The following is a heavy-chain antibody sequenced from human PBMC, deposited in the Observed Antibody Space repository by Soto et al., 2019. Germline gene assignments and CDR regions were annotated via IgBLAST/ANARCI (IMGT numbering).Heavy chain of an antibody. CDR2: IIPILGIA. Sequence: SVKVSCKASGGTFSSYSISWVRQAPGQGLEWMGRIIPILGIANYAQKFQGRVTITADKSTSTAYMELSSLRSEDTAVYYCARGTLWYRGDNWFDPWGQGTLVTVSS. V-gene: IGHV1-69*02. CDR1: GGTFSSYS. D-gene: IGHD2-15*01. J-gene: IGHJ5*02. CDR3: ARGTLWYRGDNWFDP.